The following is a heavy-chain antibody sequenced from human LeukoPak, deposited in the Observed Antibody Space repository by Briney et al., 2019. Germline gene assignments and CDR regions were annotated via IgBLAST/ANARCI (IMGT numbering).Heavy chain of an antibody. J-gene: IGHJ4*02. Sequence: PSETLSLTCAVYGGSFSGYYWSWIRQPPGKGLEWIGEINHSGSTNYNASLKSRVTISVDTSKNLFSLKLSSVTAADTSVYYCARGFGDYGANGGEEYDYWGQGTLVTVYS. CDR3: ARGFGDYGANGGEEYDY. D-gene: IGHD4-17*01. CDR1: GGSFSGYY. V-gene: IGHV4-34*01. CDR2: INHSGST.